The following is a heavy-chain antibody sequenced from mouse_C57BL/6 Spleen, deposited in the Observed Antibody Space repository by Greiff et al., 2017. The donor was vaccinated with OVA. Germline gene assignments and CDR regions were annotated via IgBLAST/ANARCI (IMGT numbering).Heavy chain of an antibody. CDR2: IDPETGGT. J-gene: IGHJ2*01. CDR3: TRGLSIVPRTNYYFDY. Sequence: VQLQQSGAELVRPGASVTLSCKASGYTFTDYEMHWVKQTPVHGLEWIGAIDPETGGTAYNQKFKGKAILTADKSSSTAYMELRSLTSEDSAVYYCTRGLSIVPRTNYYFDYWGQGTTLTVSS. CDR1: GYTFTDYE. V-gene: IGHV1-15*01. D-gene: IGHD4-1*01.